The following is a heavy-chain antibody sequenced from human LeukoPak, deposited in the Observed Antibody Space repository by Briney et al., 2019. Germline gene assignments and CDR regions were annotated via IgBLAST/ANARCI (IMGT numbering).Heavy chain of an antibody. CDR1: GFPVSSNY. CDR3: ARVRWIRNNFAYYFDY. CDR2: IYSGGST. V-gene: IGHV3-53*01. Sequence: GGSLRLSCAASGFPVSSNYMAWVRQAPGKGLEWLSVIYSGGSTYHADSVEGRFTISRDNSKNTLSLQMNSLRAEDTAVFYCARVRWIRNNFAYYFDYWGQGTLVTVS. D-gene: IGHD3-16*01. J-gene: IGHJ4*02.